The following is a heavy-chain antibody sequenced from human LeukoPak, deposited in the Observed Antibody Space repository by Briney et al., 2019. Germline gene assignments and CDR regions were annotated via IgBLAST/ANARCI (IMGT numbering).Heavy chain of an antibody. CDR2: INPSGGST. CDR3: ARAVVGQWLPRVGAFDI. V-gene: IGHV1-46*01. D-gene: IGHD6-19*01. Sequence: ASVTVSCKASGYTFTNYYMHWVRQAPGQGLEWMGIINPSGGSTSYAQKFQGRVTMTRDTSTSTVYMELSSLRSEDTAVYYCARAVVGQWLPRVGAFDIWGQGTMVTVSS. CDR1: GYTFTNYY. J-gene: IGHJ3*02.